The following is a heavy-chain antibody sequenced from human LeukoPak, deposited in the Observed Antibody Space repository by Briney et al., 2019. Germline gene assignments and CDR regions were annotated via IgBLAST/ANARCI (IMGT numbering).Heavy chain of an antibody. CDR2: INPNSGGT. D-gene: IGHD2-15*01. CDR1: GYTFTDYY. CDR3: ARVGTSEYCSRDSCYSDC. Sequence: ASVKVSCKTSGYTFTDYYIHWVRQAPGQGLEWMGWINPNSGGTNYAQNFQGRVTMTRDTSITTAYMELSRLRSNDTAVYYCARVGTSEYCSRDSCYSDCWGQGSLVTVSS. V-gene: IGHV1-2*02. J-gene: IGHJ4*02.